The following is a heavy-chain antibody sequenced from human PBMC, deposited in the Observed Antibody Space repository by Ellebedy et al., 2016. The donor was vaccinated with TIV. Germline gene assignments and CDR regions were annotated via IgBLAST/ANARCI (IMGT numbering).Heavy chain of an antibody. J-gene: IGHJ6*02. CDR1: GFTFSSYG. Sequence: GGSLRLSXAASGFTFSSYGMHWVRQAPGKGLECVAVIPYDESDKYYADSVKGRFTISRDNSKNTLYLQMNSLRAEDTAVYYCAKARAAAYYYYYGMDVWGQGTTVTVSS. CDR2: IPYDESDK. D-gene: IGHD2-2*01. V-gene: IGHV3-30*18. CDR3: AKARAAAYYYYYGMDV.